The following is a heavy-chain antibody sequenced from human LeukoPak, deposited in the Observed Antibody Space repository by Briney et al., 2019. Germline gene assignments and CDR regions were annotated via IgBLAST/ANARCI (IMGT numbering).Heavy chain of an antibody. CDR3: AREVITTSPSAPDAFDI. CDR2: INPSGGST. J-gene: IGHJ3*02. CDR1: GYTFTSYG. V-gene: IGHV1-46*01. Sequence: GASVKVSCKASGYTFTSYGISWVRQAPGQGLEWMGIINPSGGSTSYAQKFQGRVTMTRDMSTSTVYMELSSLRSEDTAVYYCAREVITTSPSAPDAFDIWGQGTMVTVSS. D-gene: IGHD3-22*01.